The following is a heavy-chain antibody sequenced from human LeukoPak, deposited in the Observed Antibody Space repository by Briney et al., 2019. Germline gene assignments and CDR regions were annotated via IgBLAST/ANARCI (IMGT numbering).Heavy chain of an antibody. J-gene: IGHJ4*02. V-gene: IGHV3-53*01. CDR3: ARVQWLGPDY. D-gene: IGHD6-19*01. CDR2: IYSGGST. Sequence: GGSLRLSCEASGFTVSSNYMSWVRQAPGKGLEWVSVIYSGGSTYYADSVKGRFTISRDNAKNSLYLQMNSLRAEDTAVYYCARVQWLGPDYWGQGTLVTVSS. CDR1: GFTVSSNY.